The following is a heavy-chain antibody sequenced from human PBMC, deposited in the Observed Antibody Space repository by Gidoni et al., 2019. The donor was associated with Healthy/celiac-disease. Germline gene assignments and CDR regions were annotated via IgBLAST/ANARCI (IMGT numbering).Heavy chain of an antibody. CDR3: TTNLARYCSSTSCNDY. Sequence: EVQLVASGGGLVKPGGSLRRSCAASGFTRSHAWMSWVRQAPGTGLGWVGRIKSKTDGGTTDYAAPVKGRFTISRDDAKNTLYLQMYSLKTDDTAVYYCTTNLARYCSSTSCNDYWGQGTLVTVSS. J-gene: IGHJ4*02. CDR1: GFTRSHAW. V-gene: IGHV3-15*01. CDR2: IKSKTDGGTT. D-gene: IGHD2-2*01.